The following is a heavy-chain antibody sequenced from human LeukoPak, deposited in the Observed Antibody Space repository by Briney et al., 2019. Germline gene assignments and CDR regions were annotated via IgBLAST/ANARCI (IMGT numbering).Heavy chain of an antibody. CDR2: INAGNGDT. V-gene: IGHV1-3*01. CDR1: GYTFTSYA. Sequence: ASVKVSCEASGYTFTSYAMHWVRQAPGQRLEWMGWINAGNGDTKYSQNFQGRVTITRDTSASTAYMELSSLRSEDTAVYYCARWSRVAVVPYDAFDIWGQGTMVTVSS. D-gene: IGHD6-19*01. CDR3: ARWSRVAVVPYDAFDI. J-gene: IGHJ3*02.